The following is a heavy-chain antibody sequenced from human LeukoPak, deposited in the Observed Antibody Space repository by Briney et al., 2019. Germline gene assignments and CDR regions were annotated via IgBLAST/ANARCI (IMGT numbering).Heavy chain of an antibody. CDR2: IKQDGSEK. CDR1: GFTFSSYW. CDR3: ARDWFGELSWGDY. Sequence: GGSLRLSCAASGFTFSSYWMSWVRQAPGKGLEWVANIKQDGSEKYYVDSVKGRFTISGDNAKNSLYLQMNSLRAEDTAVYYCARDWFGELSWGDYWGQGTLVTVSS. D-gene: IGHD3-10*01. V-gene: IGHV3-7*04. J-gene: IGHJ4*02.